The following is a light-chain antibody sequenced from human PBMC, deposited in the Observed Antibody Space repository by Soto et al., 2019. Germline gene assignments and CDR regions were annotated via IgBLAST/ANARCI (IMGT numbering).Light chain of an antibody. CDR3: KSFTTSTTYV. Sequence: QSALTQPASVSGSPGQSIAISCTGTSSDIGSYNYVSWYQQHPGKAPKLMIYDVSNRPSGVSDRFSGSKSGNTASLTISGLQAEDEAAYYCKSFTTSTTYVFGTGTKVTVL. J-gene: IGLJ1*01. CDR1: SSDIGSYNY. CDR2: DVS. V-gene: IGLV2-14*01.